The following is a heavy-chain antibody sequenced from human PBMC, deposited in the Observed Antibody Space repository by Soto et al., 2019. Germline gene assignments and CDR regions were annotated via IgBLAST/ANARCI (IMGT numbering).Heavy chain of an antibody. J-gene: IGHJ1*01. CDR3: SDILTGSQREGGTVCFQQ. CDR1: GGSFSGYY. V-gene: IGHV4-34*01. D-gene: IGHD3-9*01. CDR2: INTSGST. Sequence: QVQLQQWGAGLLKPSETLSLTCAVYGGSFSGYYWSWIRQPPGKGLEWIGEINTSGSTNYNPSLKSRGTISVDTSKNQFPLKLSAVSAADTAVYYFSDILTGSQREGGTVCFQQWCQGTLVTVSS.